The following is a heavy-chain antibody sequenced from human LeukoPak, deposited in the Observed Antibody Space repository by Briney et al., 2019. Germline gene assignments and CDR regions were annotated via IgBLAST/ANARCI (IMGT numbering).Heavy chain of an antibody. CDR1: GFTFSSYA. J-gene: IGHJ4*02. CDR3: ARDRILSSGSSLDY. V-gene: IGHV3-23*01. D-gene: IGHD6-19*01. Sequence: PGGSLRLSCAASGFTFSSYAMSWVRQAPGKGLEWVSAISGSGGSTYYADSVKGRFTTSRDNSKNTLYLQMNSLRAEDTAVYYCARDRILSSGSSLDYWGQGTLVTVSS. CDR2: ISGSGGST.